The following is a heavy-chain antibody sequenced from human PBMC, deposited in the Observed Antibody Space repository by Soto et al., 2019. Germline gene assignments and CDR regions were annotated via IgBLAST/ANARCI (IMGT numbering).Heavy chain of an antibody. V-gene: IGHV4-59*01. CDR3: ARGDKQQLVYFDY. CDR2: IYYSGST. Sequence: PSETLSLTCTVSGGSISSYYWSWIRQPPGKGLEWIGYIYYSGSTNYNPSLKSRVTISVDTSKNQFSLKLSSVTAADTAVYYCARGDKQQLVYFDYWGQGTPVTVSS. CDR1: GGSISSYY. D-gene: IGHD6-13*01. J-gene: IGHJ4*02.